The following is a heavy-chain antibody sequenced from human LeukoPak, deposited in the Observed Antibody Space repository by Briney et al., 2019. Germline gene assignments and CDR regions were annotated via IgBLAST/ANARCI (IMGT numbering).Heavy chain of an antibody. V-gene: IGHV3-23*01. J-gene: IGHJ4*02. D-gene: IGHD3-22*01. CDR1: GFTFSSQW. CDR2: ISGSGGST. Sequence: GGSLRLSCAASGFTFSSQWMHWVRQAPGKGLEWVSAISGSGGSTYYADSVKGRFTISRDNSKNTLYLQMNSLRAEDTAVYYCAKDPLWGYYYDSSGYYPSDYWGQGTLVTVSS. CDR3: AKDPLWGYYYDSSGYYPSDY.